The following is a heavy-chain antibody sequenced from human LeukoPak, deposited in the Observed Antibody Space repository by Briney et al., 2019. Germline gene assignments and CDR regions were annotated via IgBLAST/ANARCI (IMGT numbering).Heavy chain of an antibody. V-gene: IGHV4-34*01. D-gene: IGHD3-10*01. J-gene: IGHJ4*02. CDR3: ARGGYYGSRGRFDY. Sequence: SETLSLTCAVYGGSFSGYYWSWIRQPPGKGLGWIGEINHSGSTNYNPSLKSRVTISVDTSKNQFSLKLSSATAADTAVYYCARGGYYGSRGRFDYWGQGTLVTVSS. CDR1: GGSFSGYY. CDR2: INHSGST.